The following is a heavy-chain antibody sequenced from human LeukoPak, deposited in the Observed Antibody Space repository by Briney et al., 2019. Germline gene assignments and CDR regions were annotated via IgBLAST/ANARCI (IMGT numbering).Heavy chain of an antibody. J-gene: IGHJ4*02. D-gene: IGHD3-10*01. Sequence: SGTLSLTCTVSGGSISSYYWSWIRQPPGKGLEWIGYIYYSGSTNYNPSLKSRVTISVDTSKNQFSLKLSSVTAADTAVYYCARHVPSVMVGDYIDYWGQGTLVTVSS. CDR2: IYYSGST. V-gene: IGHV4-59*08. CDR3: ARHVPSVMVGDYIDY. CDR1: GGSISSYY.